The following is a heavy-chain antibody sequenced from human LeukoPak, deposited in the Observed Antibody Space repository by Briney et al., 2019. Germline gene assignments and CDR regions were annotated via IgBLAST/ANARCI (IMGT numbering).Heavy chain of an antibody. D-gene: IGHD5-12*01. CDR3: ARDGFSGFEPYYFAS. Sequence: GGSLRLSCAASGFTFSSYAMSWVRQAPGKGLEWVSSLIGSGGTTYYADSVKGRFTISRDSSKNTLHPQMSSLRAEDTAVYYCARDGFSGFEPYYFASWGQGTLVTVSS. V-gene: IGHV3-23*01. J-gene: IGHJ4*02. CDR2: LIGSGGTT. CDR1: GFTFSSYA.